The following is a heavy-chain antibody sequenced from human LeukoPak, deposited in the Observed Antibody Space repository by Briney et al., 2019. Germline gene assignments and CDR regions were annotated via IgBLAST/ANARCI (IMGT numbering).Heavy chain of an antibody. J-gene: IGHJ4*02. CDR3: AKASRQGAVASPLDY. V-gene: IGHV3-23*01. Sequence: GGSLRLSCAASGFMFTTYAMSWVRQAPGKGLEWVSGIGGDGGRTYYADSVKGRFTISRDNSKDTVFLQMNSLRAEDTAVYYCAKASRQGAVASPLDYWGQGTLVTVSS. CDR2: IGGDGGRT. D-gene: IGHD6-19*01. CDR1: GFMFTTYA.